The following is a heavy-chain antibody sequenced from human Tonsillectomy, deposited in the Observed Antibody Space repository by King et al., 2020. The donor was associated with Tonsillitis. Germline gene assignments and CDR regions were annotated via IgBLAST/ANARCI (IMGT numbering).Heavy chain of an antibody. J-gene: IGHJ5*02. CDR2: IIPIFDST. V-gene: IGHV1-69*01. D-gene: IGHD2-15*01. CDR3: ARGVPDIAVSRPPDWFDP. CDR1: GGTFTSYA. Sequence: QLVQSGAEVKKPGSSVTVSCTASGGTFTSYAITWVRQAPGQGLEWMGGIIPIFDSTTYAKKFQGRVTITADDSTSTVYLDLSSLTSEDTAVYYCARGVPDIAVSRPPDWFDPWGQGTLVTVSS.